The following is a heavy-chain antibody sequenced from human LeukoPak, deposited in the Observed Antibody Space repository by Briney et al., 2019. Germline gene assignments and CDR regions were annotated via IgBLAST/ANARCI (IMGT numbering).Heavy chain of an antibody. CDR1: GGSISTYY. Sequence: SETLSLTCTVFGGSISTYYWSWIRQPPGRGLEWIGYIYFTGSTNYNPSLQSRVTVSVDTSKNQFSLKLTSVTAADTAVYYCARHCASGTCAFDIWGQGTMVTVSS. CDR2: IYFTGST. V-gene: IGHV4-59*08. J-gene: IGHJ3*02. CDR3: ARHCASGTCAFDI. D-gene: IGHD6-13*01.